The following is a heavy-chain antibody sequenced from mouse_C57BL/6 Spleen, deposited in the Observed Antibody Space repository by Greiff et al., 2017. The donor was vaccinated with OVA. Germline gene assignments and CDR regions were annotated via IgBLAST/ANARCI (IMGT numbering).Heavy chain of an antibody. D-gene: IGHD1-1*02. V-gene: IGHV14-2*01. Sequence: VQLKESGAELVKPGASVKLSCTASGFNIKDYYMHWVKQRTEQGLEWIGRIDPEDGETKYAPKFPGKATITADTSSNTAYLQLSSLTSEDTAVYYGAREGTLWDYAMDYWGQGTSVTVSS. CDR2: IDPEDGET. CDR3: AREGTLWDYAMDY. J-gene: IGHJ4*01. CDR1: GFNIKDYY.